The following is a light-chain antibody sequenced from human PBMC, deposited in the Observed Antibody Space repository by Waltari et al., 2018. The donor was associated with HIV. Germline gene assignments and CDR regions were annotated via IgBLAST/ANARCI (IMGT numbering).Light chain of an antibody. J-gene: IGLJ3*02. CDR3: QVWDSSSHHWV. V-gene: IGLV3-21*02. CDR1: NIGSKS. CDR2: QFS. Sequence: SYVLTQPPSVSVAPGQTARITCGGNNIGSKSVHWYRQKPGPAPVVVVHQFSGRPSGIPERFSGSNSGNTATLTLSRVEAGDEADYYCQVWDSSSHHWVFGGGTKLTVL.